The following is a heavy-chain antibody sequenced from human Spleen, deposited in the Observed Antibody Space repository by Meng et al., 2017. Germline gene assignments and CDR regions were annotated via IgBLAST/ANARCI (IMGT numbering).Heavy chain of an antibody. V-gene: IGHV3-20*04. D-gene: IGHD5-18*01. Sequence: GESLKISCAVSGFTFDDYGMSWVRQVPGKGLEWVSRINWNGGRTAYADSVKGRFTISRDSAKNSLYLQMNSLRDEDTAFYYCARDRSGYSYGSEFAYWGQGTLVTVSS. CDR1: GFTFDDYG. CDR3: ARDRSGYSYGSEFAY. CDR2: INWNGGRT. J-gene: IGHJ4*02.